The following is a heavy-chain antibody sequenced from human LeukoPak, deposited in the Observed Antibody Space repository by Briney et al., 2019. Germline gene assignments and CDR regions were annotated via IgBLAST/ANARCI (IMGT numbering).Heavy chain of an antibody. CDR1: GFTFSNAW. J-gene: IGHJ4*02. D-gene: IGHD3-22*01. Sequence: GGSLRLSCAASGFTFSNAWMSWVRQAPGKGLEWVDRIKSKTDGGTADYAAPVKGRFTISRDDSKNTLYLQMNSLKTEDTAVYYCTTDRLYFDYWGQGTLVTVSS. CDR2: IKSKTDGGTA. V-gene: IGHV3-15*01. CDR3: TTDRLYFDY.